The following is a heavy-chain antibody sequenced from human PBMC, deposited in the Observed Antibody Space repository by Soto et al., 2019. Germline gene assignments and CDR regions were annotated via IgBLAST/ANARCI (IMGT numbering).Heavy chain of an antibody. V-gene: IGHV5-51*01. CDR3: ARGRSDIVVVGADDAFDI. Sequence: GESLKISCKGSGYSFTSYWIGWVRQMPGKGLEWMGIIYPGDSDTRYSPSFQGQVTISADKSIRTAYLQWSSLKASDTAVYYWARGRSDIVVVGADDAFDIWGQGTMVTVSS. J-gene: IGHJ3*02. CDR1: GYSFTSYW. CDR2: IYPGDSDT. D-gene: IGHD2-15*01.